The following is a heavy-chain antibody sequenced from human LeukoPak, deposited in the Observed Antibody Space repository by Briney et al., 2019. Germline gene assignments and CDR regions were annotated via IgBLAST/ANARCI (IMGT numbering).Heavy chain of an antibody. D-gene: IGHD3-3*01. CDR2: IYYSGTT. CDR1: GGSITNNY. CDR3: ARVTLYFDFSTGNHYYFDS. Sequence: SETLSLTCTVSGGSITNNYWSWIRQTPEKGLEWIRYIYYSGTTTYNPSLKSRVTISIDTSKNQFSLQLTSVTAADTAVYYCARVTLYFDFSTGNHYYFDSWGQGTLVIVSS. V-gene: IGHV4-59*08. J-gene: IGHJ4*02.